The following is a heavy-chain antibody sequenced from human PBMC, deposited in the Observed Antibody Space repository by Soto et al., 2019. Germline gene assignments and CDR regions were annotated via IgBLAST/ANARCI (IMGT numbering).Heavy chain of an antibody. Sequence: ASVKVSCKASGYTFRDYGINWVRQAPGQGLEWMGWISGYNASTNYAQKLQGRVTMTTDTSTSTAYMELRSLRSDDTAVYYCARLATAMVTGHDAFDIWGQGTMVTVSS. V-gene: IGHV1-18*01. D-gene: IGHD5-18*01. CDR1: GYTFRDYG. J-gene: IGHJ3*02. CDR3: ARLATAMVTGHDAFDI. CDR2: ISGYNAST.